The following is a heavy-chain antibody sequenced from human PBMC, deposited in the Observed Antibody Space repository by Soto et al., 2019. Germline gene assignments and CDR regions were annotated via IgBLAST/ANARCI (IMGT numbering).Heavy chain of an antibody. D-gene: IGHD3-3*01. Sequence: HVYLVESGGGVVQPGRSLRLSCAASGFSFSNSGMHWVRQAPGKGLEWVAIISYDGTNAYYADSVKGRFTVSRDNSKKMVYLQMNSLRPEDTAMYSCAKGLWSGYSPLDYWGQGTPVTVSA. J-gene: IGHJ4*02. V-gene: IGHV3-30*18. CDR3: AKGLWSGYSPLDY. CDR1: GFSFSNSG. CDR2: ISYDGTNA.